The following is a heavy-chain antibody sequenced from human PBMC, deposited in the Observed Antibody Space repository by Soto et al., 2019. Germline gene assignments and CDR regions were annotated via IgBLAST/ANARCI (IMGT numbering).Heavy chain of an antibody. D-gene: IGHD6-6*01. Sequence: PGGSLRLSCAASGFTFSSYAMSWVRQAPGKGLEWVSAISGSGGSTYYADSVKGRFTISRDNSKNTLYLQMDSLRAEDMAVYYCAICLEYSSSPILHLFDSWGQGTLVTVSS. J-gene: IGHJ5*01. CDR2: ISGSGGST. CDR1: GFTFSSYA. CDR3: AICLEYSSSPILHLFDS. V-gene: IGHV3-23*01.